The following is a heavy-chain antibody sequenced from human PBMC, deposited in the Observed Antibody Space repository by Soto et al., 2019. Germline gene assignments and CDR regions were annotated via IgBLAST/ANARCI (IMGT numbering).Heavy chain of an antibody. V-gene: IGHV4-59*01. CDR3: ARGYVEMATRWFDP. J-gene: IGHJ5*02. CDR2: IYYSGST. CDR1: GGSISSYY. Sequence: SETLSLTCTVSGGSISSYYWSWIRQPPGKGLEWIGYIYYSGSTNYNPSLKSRVTISVDTSKNQFSLKLRSVTAADTAVYYCARGYVEMATRWFDPWGQGTLVTVSS. D-gene: IGHD5-12*01.